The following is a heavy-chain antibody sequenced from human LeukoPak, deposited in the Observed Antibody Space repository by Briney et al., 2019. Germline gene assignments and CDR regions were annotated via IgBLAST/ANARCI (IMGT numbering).Heavy chain of an antibody. V-gene: IGHV3-21*01. D-gene: IGHD1-26*01. CDR2: ISSGSHHI. CDR3: ARIRVSGHWCFDL. Sequence: PGGSLRLSCAASGFAFSTYGMTWVRQAPGKGLEWVSSISSGSHHIYYADSVKGRFTISRDNAKNSLYLQVNSLRAEDTAVYYCARIRVSGHWCFDLWGHGTLVTVSS. J-gene: IGHJ2*01. CDR1: GFAFSTYG.